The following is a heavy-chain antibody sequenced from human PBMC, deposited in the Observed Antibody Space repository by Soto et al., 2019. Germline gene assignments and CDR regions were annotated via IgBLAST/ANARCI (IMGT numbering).Heavy chain of an antibody. CDR1: GGSISSSSYY. V-gene: IGHV4-39*07. J-gene: IGHJ6*02. CDR3: ARDHSNYYYYYGMDV. CDR2: IYYSGST. Sequence: SETLSLTCTVSGGSISSSSYYWGWIRQPPGKGLEWIGSIYYSGSTYYNPSLKSRVTISVDTSKNQFSLKLSSVTAADTAVYYCARDHSNYYYYYGMDVWGQGTTVTVS.